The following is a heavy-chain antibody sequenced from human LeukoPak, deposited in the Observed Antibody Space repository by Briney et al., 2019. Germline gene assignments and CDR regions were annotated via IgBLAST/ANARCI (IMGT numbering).Heavy chain of an antibody. Sequence: GGSLRLSCAASGFTFDDYAMHWVRQAPGKGLEWVSGISWNSGSIGYADSVKGRFTISRDNAKNSLYLQMNSLRAEDMALYYCAKDSSSWYPTGYFDLWGRGTLVTVSS. CDR3: AKDSSSWYPTGYFDL. CDR1: GFTFDDYA. J-gene: IGHJ2*01. CDR2: ISWNSGSI. D-gene: IGHD6-13*01. V-gene: IGHV3-9*03.